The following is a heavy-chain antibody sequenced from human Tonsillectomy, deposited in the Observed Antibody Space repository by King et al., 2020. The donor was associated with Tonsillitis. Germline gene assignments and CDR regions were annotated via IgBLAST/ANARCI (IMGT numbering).Heavy chain of an antibody. V-gene: IGHV3-30*18. CDR1: GFNFSSYG. Sequence: VQLVESGGGVVQPGRSLRLSCAASGFNFSSYGMHWVRQAPGKGLEWVAVISYDGSTTYYADSVKGRFTISRENSRNTLCLQMNSRRAEDTAVYYCAKDGHKRGYYYSYYYMDVWGKGTTVTVSS. D-gene: IGHD5-12*01. J-gene: IGHJ6*03. CDR3: AKDGHKRGYYYSYYYMDV. CDR2: ISYDGSTT.